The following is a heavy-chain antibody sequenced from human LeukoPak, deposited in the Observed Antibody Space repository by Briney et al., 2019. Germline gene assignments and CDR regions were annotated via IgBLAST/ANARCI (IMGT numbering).Heavy chain of an antibody. CDR3: ARNGYCTNGVCYDDY. CDR1: GYTFTSYG. J-gene: IGHJ4*02. CDR2: ISGHNGDT. V-gene: IGHV1-18*01. D-gene: IGHD2-8*01. Sequence: ASVKVSCKASGYTFTSYGISWVRQAPGQGLEWLGWISGHNGDTKYAQKFQGRVFVTADTSTSTAYLDLTSLTSDDTAVYYCARNGYCTNGVCYDDYWGQGTLVTVSS.